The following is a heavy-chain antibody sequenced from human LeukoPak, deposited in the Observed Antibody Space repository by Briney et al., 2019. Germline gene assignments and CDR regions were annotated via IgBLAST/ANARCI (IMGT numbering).Heavy chain of an antibody. V-gene: IGHV4-39*01. D-gene: IGHD3-10*01. J-gene: IGHJ4*02. CDR3: ARQRIIYYGSGSSFDY. CDR2: IYYSGST. CDR1: GGSISSRSYH. Sequence: SETLSLTCTVSGGSISSRSYHWGWIRQPPGKGLEWVGSIYYSGSTYYNPSLKSRVIISVDTSKNQFSLRLSSVTAADTAVYYCARQRIIYYGSGSSFDYWGQGTLVTVSS.